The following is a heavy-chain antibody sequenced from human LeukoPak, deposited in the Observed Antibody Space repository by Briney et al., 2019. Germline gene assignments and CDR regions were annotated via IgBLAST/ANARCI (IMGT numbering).Heavy chain of an antibody. V-gene: IGHV4-59*01. CDR1: GGSISTYY. CDR3: ARTPATTWTNHFDY. Sequence: SETLSLTCTVSGGSISTYYWHWIRQPPGKGLEWIGYMYHSGSTNYNPSLKSRVTISVDTSKNESSLKLSSVTAADTAVYYCARTPATTWTNHFDYWGQGTLVTVSS. D-gene: IGHD4-17*01. CDR2: MYHSGST. J-gene: IGHJ4*02.